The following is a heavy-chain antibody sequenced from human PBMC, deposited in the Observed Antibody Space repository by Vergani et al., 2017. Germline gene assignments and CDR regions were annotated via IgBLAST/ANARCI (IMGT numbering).Heavy chain of an antibody. CDR1: GFTFSSYS. D-gene: IGHD5-18*01. CDR3: ARDLRIQLWSDYDY. CDR2: ISSSSSTI. J-gene: IGHJ4*02. Sequence: EVQLVESGGGLVQPGGSLRLSCAASGFTFSSYSMNWVRQAPGKGLEWVSYISSSSSTIYYADSVKVRFTISRDNAKNSLYLQMNSLRAEDTAVYYCARDLRIQLWSDYDYWGQGTLVTVSS. V-gene: IGHV3-48*01.